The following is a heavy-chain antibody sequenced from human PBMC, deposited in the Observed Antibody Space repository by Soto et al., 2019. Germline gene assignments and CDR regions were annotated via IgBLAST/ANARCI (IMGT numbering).Heavy chain of an antibody. D-gene: IGHD3-10*01. J-gene: IGHJ4*02. CDR1: EYSFPIYW. V-gene: IGHV5-10-1*01. Sequence: GASLKISCQAFEYSFPIYWISWVRQKPGGGLEWMGRIDPSDSFPTYSPSFQGHVTISAGKSTRTVYLEWSSLQASDTATYSCARQQSGSGNSNFDFWGQGTPVTVSS. CDR2: IDPSDSFP. CDR3: ARQQSGSGNSNFDF.